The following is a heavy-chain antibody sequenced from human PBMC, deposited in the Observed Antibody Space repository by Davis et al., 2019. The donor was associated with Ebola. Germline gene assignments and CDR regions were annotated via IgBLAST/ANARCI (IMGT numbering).Heavy chain of an antibody. CDR2: IHYSGST. D-gene: IGHD2-2*01. Sequence: SETLSLTCTVSGGSINSGDYYWSWIRQPPGKGLEWIGYIHYSGSTNYNPSLKSRLTISVDRSKNQFSLKLTSVTAEDTALYYCARCNPGDVPPAMVYYYYMDVWGKGTTVTVSS. V-gene: IGHV4-30-4*01. J-gene: IGHJ6*03. CDR1: GGSINSGDYY. CDR3: ARCNPGDVPPAMVYYYYMDV.